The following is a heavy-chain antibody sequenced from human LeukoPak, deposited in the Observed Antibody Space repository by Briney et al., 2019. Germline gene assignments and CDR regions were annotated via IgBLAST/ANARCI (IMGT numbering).Heavy chain of an antibody. CDR2: IRSKAYGCTT. CDR3: TREAGYNWYYFDY. J-gene: IGHJ4*02. Sequence: GGSLRLSCTASGFTFGDYAMSWFRQAPGKGLEWVALIRSKAYGCTTEYAASVKGRFTISRDDSKSIAYLQMNSLKTEDTAVYYCTREAGYNWYYFDYWGQGTLVTVSS. V-gene: IGHV3-49*03. CDR1: GFTFGDYA. D-gene: IGHD1-20*01.